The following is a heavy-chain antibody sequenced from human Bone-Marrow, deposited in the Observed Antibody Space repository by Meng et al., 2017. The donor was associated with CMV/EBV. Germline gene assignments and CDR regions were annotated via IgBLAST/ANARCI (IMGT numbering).Heavy chain of an antibody. V-gene: IGHV1-69*05. D-gene: IGHD2-21*01. J-gene: IGHJ6*02. CDR1: GGTFSSYA. Sequence: SVKVSCKASGGTFSSYAISWVRQAPGQGLEWMGGIIPIFGTANYAQKFQGRVTITTDESTSTAYMELSSLRSEDTAVYYCARGIPETLYYYYYGMDVWGQGTTVTVSS. CDR3: ARGIPETLYYYYYGMDV. CDR2: IIPIFGTA.